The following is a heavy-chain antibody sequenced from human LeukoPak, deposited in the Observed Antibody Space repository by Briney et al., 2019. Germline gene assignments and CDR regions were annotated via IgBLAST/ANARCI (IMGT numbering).Heavy chain of an antibody. J-gene: IGHJ5*02. CDR1: GFTCSSYG. V-gene: IGHV3-23*01. CDR2: ISGSGGNT. D-gene: IGHD2-15*01. Sequence: GGSLRLSCAASGFTCSSYGMSWVRQAPGKGLEWVSAISGSGGNTYYADSVKGRFTISRDNSKNTLYLQMNSLRAEDTAVYYCAKGFVVVVSATQSSWFDPWGQGTLVTVSS. CDR3: AKGFVVVVSATQSSWFDP.